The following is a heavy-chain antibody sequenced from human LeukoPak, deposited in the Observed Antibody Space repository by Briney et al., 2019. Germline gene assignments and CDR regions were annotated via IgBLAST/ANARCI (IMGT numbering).Heavy chain of an antibody. Sequence: GASVKVSCKASGGTFSSYTISWVRQAPGQGLEWMRRIIPILGIANYAQKFQGRVTITADKSTSTAYMELSSLRSEDPAVYYCARESSVVVTAGGLVYWGQGTLVTVSS. CDR2: IIPILGIA. D-gene: IGHD2-21*02. CDR1: GGTFSSYT. CDR3: ARESSVVVTAGGLVY. J-gene: IGHJ4*02. V-gene: IGHV1-69*04.